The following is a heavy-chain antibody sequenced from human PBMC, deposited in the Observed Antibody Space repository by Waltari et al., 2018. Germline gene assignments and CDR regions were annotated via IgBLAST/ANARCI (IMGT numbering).Heavy chain of an antibody. D-gene: IGHD2-15*01. CDR2: IDPGDSDT. CDR1: GYSFTSYW. CDR3: ARQRPGYCSGGSCPPDYFDY. V-gene: IGHV5-51*01. Sequence: EVQLVQSGAEVKKPGESLKISCKGSGYSFTSYWIGWVRQMPGKGLEWMGIIDPGDSDTRYIPSFQGQVTISADKSISTAYLQWSSLKASDTSMYYCARQRPGYCSGGSCPPDYFDYWGQGTLVTVSS. J-gene: IGHJ4*02.